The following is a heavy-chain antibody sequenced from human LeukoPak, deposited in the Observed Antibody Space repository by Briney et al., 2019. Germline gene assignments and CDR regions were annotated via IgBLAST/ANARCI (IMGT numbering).Heavy chain of an antibody. CDR1: GGSISSSSYY. J-gene: IGHJ4*02. Sequence: SETLSLTCTVSGGSISSSSYYWGWIRQPPGKGLEWIGSIYYSGSTYYNPSLKNRVTISVDTSKNQFSLKLSSVTAADTAVYYCARRKVPAAIDYWGQGTLVTVSS. D-gene: IGHD2-2*01. CDR3: ARRKVPAAIDY. CDR2: IYYSGST. V-gene: IGHV4-39*07.